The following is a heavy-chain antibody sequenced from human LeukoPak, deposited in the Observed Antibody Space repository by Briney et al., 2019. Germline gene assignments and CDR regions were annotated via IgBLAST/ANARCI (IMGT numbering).Heavy chain of an antibody. CDR2: IRYDGSSK. D-gene: IGHD3-3*01. CDR3: AKDRSEFWSGYYDAFDM. J-gene: IGHJ3*02. CDR1: GFSFSLFG. Sequence: PGGSLRLSCAASGFSFSLFGMDWVRQAPGKGLEWVAFIRYDGSSKHYADSVKGRFTISRDNSKNTLYLQMSSLRPEDTALYYCAKDRSEFWSGYYDAFDMWGQGTMVTVSS. V-gene: IGHV3-30*02.